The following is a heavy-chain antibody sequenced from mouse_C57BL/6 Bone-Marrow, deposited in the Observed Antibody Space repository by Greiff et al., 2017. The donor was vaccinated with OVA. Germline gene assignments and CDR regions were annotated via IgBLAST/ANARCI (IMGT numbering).Heavy chain of an antibody. J-gene: IGHJ1*03. D-gene: IGHD1-1*01. CDR3: ARNTHYYGSSPWYFDV. CDR2: IWSGGST. CDR1: GFSLTSYG. Sequence: QVQLQQSGPGLVQPSQSLSITCTVSGFSLTSYGVHWVRQSPGKGLEWLGVIWSGGSTDYNAAFISRLSISKDNSKSQVFFKMNSLQADDTAIYYCARNTHYYGSSPWYFDVWGTGTTVTVSS. V-gene: IGHV2-2*01.